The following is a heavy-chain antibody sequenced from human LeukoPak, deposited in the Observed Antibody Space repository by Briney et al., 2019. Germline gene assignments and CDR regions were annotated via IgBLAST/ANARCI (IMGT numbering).Heavy chain of an antibody. CDR2: IKSKTDGGTT. CDR1: GFTFSNAW. V-gene: IGHV3-15*01. Sequence: GGSLRLSCAASGFTFSNAWRSWVRQAPGKGLEWVGRIKSKTDGGTTDYTAPVKGRFTISRDDSKNTLYLQMNSLKTEDTAVYYCTTERSSGFDAGADFDPWGQGTLVTVSS. J-gene: IGHJ5*02. D-gene: IGHD6-19*01. CDR3: TTERSSGFDAGADFDP.